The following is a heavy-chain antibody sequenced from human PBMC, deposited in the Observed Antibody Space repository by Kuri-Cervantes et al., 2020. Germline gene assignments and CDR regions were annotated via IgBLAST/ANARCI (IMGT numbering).Heavy chain of an antibody. V-gene: IGHV3-53*05. D-gene: IGHD2-2*01. J-gene: IGHJ4*02. CDR1: GFTVSSNY. CDR2: IYSGGST. CDR3: ATGPAYCSSTSCLSFDY. Sequence: GESLKISCAASGFTVSSNYMSWVRQAPGKGLEWVSVIYSGGSTYYADSVKGRFTISRDNSKNTLYLQMNSLRAEDTAVYYCATGPAYCSSTSCLSFDYWGQGTLVTVSS.